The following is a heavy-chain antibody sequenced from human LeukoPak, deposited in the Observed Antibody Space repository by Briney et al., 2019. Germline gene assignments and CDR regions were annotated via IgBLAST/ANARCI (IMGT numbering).Heavy chain of an antibody. CDR3: ASDCIGCHGFDY. CDR1: GYTFISYG. CDR2: VSAYADDT. V-gene: IGHV1-18*01. Sequence: ASVKVSCKASGYTFISYGISWVRQAPGQGLEWMGWVSAYADDTNYVQKFQGRVTMTTDTSTSTAYMELRSLRFDDTAVYYCASDCIGCHGFDYWGQGTLVTVSS. J-gene: IGHJ4*02. D-gene: IGHD2-15*01.